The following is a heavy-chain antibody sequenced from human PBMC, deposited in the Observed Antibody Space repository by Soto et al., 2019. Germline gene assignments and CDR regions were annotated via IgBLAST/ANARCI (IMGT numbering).Heavy chain of an antibody. CDR3: ADAPSGY. D-gene: IGHD2-15*01. V-gene: IGHV4-39*07. CDR2: TYHTGST. J-gene: IGHJ4*02. Sequence: ETLSLTCTVSGGSISSGGYYWSWVRQPPGKGLEWIGETYHTGSTNYNPSLKSRVTISVDKSKNQFSLKLSSVTAADTAVYFCADAPSGYWGQGSLVTVSS. CDR1: GGSISSGGYY.